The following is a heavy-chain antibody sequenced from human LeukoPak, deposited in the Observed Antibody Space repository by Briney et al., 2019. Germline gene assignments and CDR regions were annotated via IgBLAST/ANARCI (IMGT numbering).Heavy chain of an antibody. CDR2: INPYSGDT. CDR1: GYTFTGYY. V-gene: IGHV1-2*02. Sequence: GASVKVSCKASGYTFTGYYMHWVRQAPGQGLEWMGWINPYSGDTNYAQKFQGRVTMTRDTSISTAYMELSRLRSDDTAVYYCARGGSGGWYYFDYWGQGTLVTVSS. CDR3: ARGGSGGWYYFDY. J-gene: IGHJ4*02. D-gene: IGHD6-19*01.